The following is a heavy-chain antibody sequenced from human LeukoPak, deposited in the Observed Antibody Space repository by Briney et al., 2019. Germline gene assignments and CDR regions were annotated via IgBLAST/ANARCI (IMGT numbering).Heavy chain of an antibody. CDR2: VSYDGSNK. Sequence: PGRSLRLSCAASGFTSSSHAMHWVRQAPGKGLEWVAVVSYDGSNKYYADSVKGRFTFSRDNAKNSLYLQMNSLRAEDTAVYYCARGQIGWYFDLWGRGTLVTVSS. CDR1: GFTSSSHA. D-gene: IGHD3-22*01. CDR3: ARGQIGWYFDL. J-gene: IGHJ2*01. V-gene: IGHV3-30-3*01.